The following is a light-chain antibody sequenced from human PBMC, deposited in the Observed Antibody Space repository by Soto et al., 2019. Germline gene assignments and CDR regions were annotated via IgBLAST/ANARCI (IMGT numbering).Light chain of an antibody. CDR1: QTIDNT. V-gene: IGKV3-15*01. CDR3: QHYNYWPYT. J-gene: IGKJ2*01. Sequence: EIVMTQSPATLSLSPGERATLSCRASQTIDNTLAWYQRKPGQAPRLLIYDASTRATGVPARFSGSGSGTDVTLTISSLQSEDFAVYYCQHYNYWPYTFGQGTKVEIK. CDR2: DAS.